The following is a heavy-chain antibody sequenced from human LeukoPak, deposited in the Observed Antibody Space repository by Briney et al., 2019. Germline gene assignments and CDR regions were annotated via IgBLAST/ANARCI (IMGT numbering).Heavy chain of an antibody. J-gene: IGHJ4*02. Sequence: SETLSLTCAVYGGSISSYYWSWIRQPAGKGLEWIGRIYTSGSTNYNPSLKSRVTMSVDTSKNQFSLKLSSVTAADTAVYYCARLSTVTTSFDYWGQGTLVTVSS. CDR3: ARLSTVTTSFDY. V-gene: IGHV4-59*10. D-gene: IGHD4-17*01. CDR2: IYTSGST. CDR1: GGSISSYY.